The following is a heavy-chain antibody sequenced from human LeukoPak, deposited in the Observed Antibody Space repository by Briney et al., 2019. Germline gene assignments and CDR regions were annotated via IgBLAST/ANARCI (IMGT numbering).Heavy chain of an antibody. CDR1: GFTFNIYA. D-gene: IGHD3-10*01. V-gene: IGHV3-23*01. Sequence: GGSLRLSCAASGFTFNIYAMSWVRQAPGKGLEWVSSINDSGDIINYADSVKGRFTIARDDSKNTVYLEMKSLTADDTSFYYCARGGWPFDFWGQGILVTVSP. J-gene: IGHJ4*02. CDR2: INDSGDII. CDR3: ARGGWPFDF.